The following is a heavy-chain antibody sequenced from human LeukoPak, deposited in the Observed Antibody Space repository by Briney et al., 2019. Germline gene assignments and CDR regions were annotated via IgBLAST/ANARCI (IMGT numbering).Heavy chain of an antibody. CDR3: ARGVEIFYYFDY. CDR1: GVSFSGYY. Sequence: SETLSLTCAVYGVSFSGYYWSWVRQPPGKGLEWLGEINHSGSTNYNPSLKSRVTISVDTSKNQFSLKLSSVTAADTAVYYCARGVEIFYYFDYWGQGTLVTVSS. V-gene: IGHV4-34*01. D-gene: IGHD5-24*01. CDR2: INHSGST. J-gene: IGHJ4*02.